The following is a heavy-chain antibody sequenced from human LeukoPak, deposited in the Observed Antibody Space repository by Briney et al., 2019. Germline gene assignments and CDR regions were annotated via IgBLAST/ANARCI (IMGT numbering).Heavy chain of an antibody. Sequence: GASVKVSCKASGYTFTGYYMHWVRQAPGQGLEWMGWINPNSGGTNYAQKFQGRVTMTRDTSISTAYMELTRLRSDDTSLYYCARDLGSSLGNGRYYAMDVWGQGTTVTVSS. V-gene: IGHV1-2*02. CDR3: ARDLGSSLGNGRYYAMDV. CDR2: INPNSGGT. CDR1: GYTFTGYY. J-gene: IGHJ6*02. D-gene: IGHD6-13*01.